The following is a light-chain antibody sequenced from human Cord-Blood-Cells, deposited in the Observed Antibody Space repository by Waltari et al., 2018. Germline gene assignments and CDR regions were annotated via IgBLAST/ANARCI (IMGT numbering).Light chain of an antibody. V-gene: IGKV4-1*01. CDR1: QSVLYSSNNKNY. J-gene: IGKJ4*01. CDR2: WAS. Sequence: DIVMTQSPDSLAVSLGERGTINCKSSQSVLYSSNNKNYLAWYQQKPGQPPKLLIYWASTRESGVPDRFSGSGSGTDFTLTISSLQAEDVAVYYCQQYYSTLALTFGGGTKVEIK. CDR3: QQYYSTLALT.